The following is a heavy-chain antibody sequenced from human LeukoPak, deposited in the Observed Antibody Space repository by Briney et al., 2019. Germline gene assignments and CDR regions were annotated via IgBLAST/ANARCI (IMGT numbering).Heavy chain of an antibody. CDR3: ARTISSGYHRTPYYYYYMDV. D-gene: IGHD5-12*01. V-gene: IGHV4-34*01. CDR1: GGSFSGYY. Sequence: SETLSLTCAVYGGSFSGYYWSWIRQPPGKGLEWIGEINHSGSTNYNPSLKSRVTISVDTSKNQFSLKLSSVTAADTAVYYCARTISSGYHRTPYYYYYMDVWGKGTTVTVSS. J-gene: IGHJ6*03. CDR2: INHSGST.